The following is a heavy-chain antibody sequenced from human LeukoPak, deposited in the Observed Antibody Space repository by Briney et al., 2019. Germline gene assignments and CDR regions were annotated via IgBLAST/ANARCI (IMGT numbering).Heavy chain of an antibody. J-gene: IGHJ4*02. CDR2: INRDGSST. V-gene: IGHV3-74*01. Sequence: GGSLRLSCAASGFTFISFWMHWVRQAPGKGLVWVSRINRDGSSTGYADSVKGRFTISRDNAKNTLYLQMNSLRAEDTAVYYCARSGGTGTYYFDYWGQGTLVTVSS. CDR1: GFTFISFW. CDR3: ARSGGTGTYYFDY. D-gene: IGHD6-13*01.